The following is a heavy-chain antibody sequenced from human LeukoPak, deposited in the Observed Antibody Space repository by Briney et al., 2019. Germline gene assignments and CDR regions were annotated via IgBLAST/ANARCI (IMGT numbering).Heavy chain of an antibody. CDR1: GFIFDDYA. CDR2: ITWNGGST. CDR3: AKDGKNYFDY. V-gene: IGHV3-43D*03. Sequence: PGGSLRLSCAASGFIFDDYAMHWVRQAPGKGLEWVSLITWNGGSTYYADSVKGRFTISRDNSKNSLYLQMNSLRAEDTASYYCAKDGKNYFDYWGQGTLVTVSS. J-gene: IGHJ4*02.